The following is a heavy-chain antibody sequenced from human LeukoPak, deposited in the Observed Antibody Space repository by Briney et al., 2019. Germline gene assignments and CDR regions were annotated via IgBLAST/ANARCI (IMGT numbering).Heavy chain of an antibody. Sequence: GGSLRLSCAASGFTFSSYSMNWVRQAPGKGLEWVSSISSSSSYIYYADSVKGRFTISRDNAKDSLYLQMNSLRAEDTAVYYCARGLIVGAPDYWGQGTLVTVSS. D-gene: IGHD1-26*01. CDR2: ISSSSSYI. V-gene: IGHV3-21*01. J-gene: IGHJ4*02. CDR3: ARGLIVGAPDY. CDR1: GFTFSSYS.